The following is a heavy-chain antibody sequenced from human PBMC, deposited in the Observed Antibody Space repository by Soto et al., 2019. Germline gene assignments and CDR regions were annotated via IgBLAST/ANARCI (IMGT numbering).Heavy chain of an antibody. J-gene: IGHJ5*02. CDR1: GYTFTGYY. CDR2: INPNSGGT. V-gene: IGHV1-2*04. Sequence: ASVKVSCKASGYTFTGYYMHWVRQALGQGLEWMGWINPNSGGTNYAQKFQGWVTMTRDTSISTAYMELSRLRSDDTAVYYCARSVYMTTVTSSWFDPWGQGTLVTVSS. CDR3: ARSVYMTTVTSSWFDP. D-gene: IGHD4-17*01.